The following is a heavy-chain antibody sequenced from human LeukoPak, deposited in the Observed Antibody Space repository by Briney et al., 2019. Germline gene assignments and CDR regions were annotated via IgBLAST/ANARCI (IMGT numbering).Heavy chain of an antibody. D-gene: IGHD5-18*01. V-gene: IGHV3-15*01. CDR1: GLTFSNAW. J-gene: IGHJ4*02. CDR3: TTDPSGYSYGYY. CDR2: IKSKTDGGTT. Sequence: GGSLRLSCAASGLTFSNAWMSWVRQAPGKGLEWVGRIKSKTDGGTTDYAAPVKGRFTISRDDSKNTLYLQMNSLKTEDTAVYYCTTDPSGYSYGYYWGQGTLVTVSS.